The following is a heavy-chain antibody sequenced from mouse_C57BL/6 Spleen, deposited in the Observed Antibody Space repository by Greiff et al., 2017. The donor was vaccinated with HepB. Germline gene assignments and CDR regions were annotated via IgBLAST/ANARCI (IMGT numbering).Heavy chain of an antibody. CDR3: AKKANWDEVYYAMDY. V-gene: IGHV2-5*01. Sequence: QVQLQQSGPGLVQPSQSLSITCTVSGFSLTNYGVHWVRQSPGKGLEWLGVIWRGGSTDYNAAFMSRLSITKDNSKSQVFFKMNSLQADDTAIYYCAKKANWDEVYYAMDYWGQGTSVTVSS. J-gene: IGHJ4*01. D-gene: IGHD4-1*01. CDR1: GFSLTNYG. CDR2: IWRGGST.